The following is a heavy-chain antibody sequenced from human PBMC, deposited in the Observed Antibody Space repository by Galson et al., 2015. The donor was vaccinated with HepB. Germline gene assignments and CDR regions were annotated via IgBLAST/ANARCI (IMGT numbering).Heavy chain of an antibody. D-gene: IGHD3-10*01. CDR1: GGSISSYY. CDR3: ARRQQHSSYGSGSYSYYYYYGMDV. CDR2: IYYSGST. V-gene: IGHV4-59*08. J-gene: IGHJ6*02. Sequence: VSGGSISSYYWSWIRQPPGKGLEWIGYIYYSGSTNYNPSLKSRVTISVDTSKNQFSLKLSSVTAADTAVYYCARRQQHSSYGSGSYSYYYYYGMDVWGQGTTVTVSS.